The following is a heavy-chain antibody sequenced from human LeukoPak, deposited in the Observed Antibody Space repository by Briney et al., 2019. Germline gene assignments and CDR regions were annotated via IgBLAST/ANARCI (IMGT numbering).Heavy chain of an antibody. D-gene: IGHD3-9*01. CDR1: GASVSGSPYY. CDR3: ARSLLYYDILTGYSLLGYFDY. Sequence: SETLSLTCTVSGASVSGSPYYWGWIRQPPGKGLEWIGSIYSSGSTYYNASLQSRVTISIETSKNQISLRLNSVTAADTAVYYCARSLLYYDILTGYSLLGYFDYWGQGTLVTVSS. CDR2: IYSSGST. J-gene: IGHJ4*02. V-gene: IGHV4-39*01.